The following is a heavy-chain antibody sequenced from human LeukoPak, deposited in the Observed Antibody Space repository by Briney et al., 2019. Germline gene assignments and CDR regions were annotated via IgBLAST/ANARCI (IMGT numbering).Heavy chain of an antibody. V-gene: IGHV4-39*07. CDR3: ARSNWNYVGWFDP. CDR1: GGSISSSGYY. Sequence: PSETLSLTCTVSGGSISSSGYYWGWIRQLPGKGLEWIGSIYYSGSTYYNPSLKSRVTISVDTSKNQFSLKLSSVTAADTAVYYCARSNWNYVGWFDPWGQGTLVTVSS. D-gene: IGHD1-7*01. CDR2: IYYSGST. J-gene: IGHJ5*02.